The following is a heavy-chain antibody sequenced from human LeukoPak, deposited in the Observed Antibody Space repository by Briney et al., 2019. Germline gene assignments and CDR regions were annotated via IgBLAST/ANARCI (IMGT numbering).Heavy chain of an antibody. D-gene: IGHD3-9*01. V-gene: IGHV3-30-3*01. CDR2: ISYDGSNK. J-gene: IGHJ4*02. Sequence: GRSLRLPCAASGFTFSSYAMHWVRQAPGKGLEWVAVISYDGSNKYYADSVKGRFTISRDNSKNTLYLQMNSLRAEDTAVYYCAREVAYDILTGCLDYWGQGTLVTVSS. CDR1: GFTFSSYA. CDR3: AREVAYDILTGCLDY.